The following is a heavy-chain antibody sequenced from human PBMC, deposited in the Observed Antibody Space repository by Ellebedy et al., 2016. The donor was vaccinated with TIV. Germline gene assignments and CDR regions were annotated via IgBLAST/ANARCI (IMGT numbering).Heavy chain of an antibody. CDR1: GGSFSDYC. Sequence: MPSETLSLTCTLSGGSFSDYCWSWNRQPPGKGLEWIGAINQSGSTNYNPSLKSRVTISGDTSKKQFSLNLSSVTAADTAVYYCARGSHYMRVVVFTSDAFDIWGQGTMVTVSS. CDR3: ARGSHYMRVVVFTSDAFDI. D-gene: IGHD3-22*01. J-gene: IGHJ3*02. V-gene: IGHV4-34*01. CDR2: INQSGST.